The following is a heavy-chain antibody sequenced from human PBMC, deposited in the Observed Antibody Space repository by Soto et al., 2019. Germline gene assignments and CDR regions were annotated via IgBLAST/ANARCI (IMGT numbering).Heavy chain of an antibody. V-gene: IGHV1-2*02. CDR3: ARELFSYSGNYGDAFNI. J-gene: IGHJ3*02. D-gene: IGHD4-17*01. CDR2: INPNSGVT. CDR1: GYTFSGYS. Sequence: ASVKVSCKASGYTFSGYSLHWVRQAPGQGLEWMGWINPNSGVTNYAQKFQGRVAMTRDTSISTAYMELSWLRSDDTAVYYCARELFSYSGNYGDAFNIWGQGTMVT.